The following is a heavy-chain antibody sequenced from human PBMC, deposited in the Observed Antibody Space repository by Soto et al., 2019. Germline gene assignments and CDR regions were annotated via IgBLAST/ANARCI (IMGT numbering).Heavy chain of an antibody. Sequence: SETLSLTCTVSGGSISSSSYYWGWIRQPPGKGLEWIGSIYYSGSTYYNPSLKSRVTISVDTSKNQFSLKLSSVTAADTAVYYCASRLGSSSWYNWFDPWGQGTLVTVSS. CDR3: ASRLGSSSWYNWFDP. CDR1: GGSISSSSYY. J-gene: IGHJ5*02. CDR2: IYYSGST. D-gene: IGHD6-13*01. V-gene: IGHV4-39*01.